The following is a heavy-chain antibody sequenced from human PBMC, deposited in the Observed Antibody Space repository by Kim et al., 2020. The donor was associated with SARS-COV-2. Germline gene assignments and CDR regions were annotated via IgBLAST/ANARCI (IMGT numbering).Heavy chain of an antibody. D-gene: IGHD3-22*01. Sequence: GGSLRLSCAASGFTFSSYGMHWVRQAPGKGLEWVAVISYDGSNKYYADSVKGRFTISRDNSKNTLYLQMNSLRAEDTAVYYCAKGYYYDSSGYYTTDDAFDIWGQGTMVTVSS. V-gene: IGHV3-30*18. CDR1: GFTFSSYG. CDR2: ISYDGSNK. J-gene: IGHJ3*02. CDR3: AKGYYYDSSGYYTTDDAFDI.